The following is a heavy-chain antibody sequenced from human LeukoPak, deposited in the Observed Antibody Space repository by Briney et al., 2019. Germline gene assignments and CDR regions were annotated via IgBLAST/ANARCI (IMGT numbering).Heavy chain of an antibody. CDR2: IYTSGST. V-gene: IGHV4-4*07. CDR3: ARAGGIWFGELFAGYYFDY. Sequence: SETLSLTCTVSGASISSYYWSWIRQPAGKGLEWIGRIYTSGSTNYNPSLKSRVTMSVDTSKNQFSLKLSSVTAADTAVYYCARAGGIWFGELFAGYYFDYWGQGTLVTVSS. J-gene: IGHJ4*02. D-gene: IGHD3-10*01. CDR1: GASISSYY.